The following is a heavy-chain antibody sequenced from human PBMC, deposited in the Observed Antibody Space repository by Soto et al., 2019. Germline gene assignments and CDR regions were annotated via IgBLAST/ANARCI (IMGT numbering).Heavy chain of an antibody. CDR2: IHSSGTT. Sequence: ETLSLTCTVSSGSINSFYWSWIRQPAGKGLEWIGRIHSSGTTNYNPSLKSRVTMSVDTSKNQFSLKLTSVTAADTAVYYCARDRIIGTSYSDYWGQGILVTVSS. V-gene: IGHV4-4*07. D-gene: IGHD1-7*01. CDR1: SGSINSFY. CDR3: ARDRIIGTSYSDY. J-gene: IGHJ4*02.